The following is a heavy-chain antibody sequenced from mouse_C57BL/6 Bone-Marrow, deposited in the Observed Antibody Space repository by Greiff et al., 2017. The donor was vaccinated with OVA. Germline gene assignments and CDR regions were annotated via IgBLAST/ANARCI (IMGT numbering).Heavy chain of an antibody. Sequence: VQLQQSGAELVRPGASVKLSCTASGFNIKDDYMHWVKQRPEQGLEWIGWIDPETGDTEYASKFQGKATITADTSSNTAYLQLSSLHSEDTAVYYCTTLYYGSSFYFDYWGQGTTLTVSS. CDR1: GFNIKDDY. CDR3: TTLYYGSSFYFDY. V-gene: IGHV14-4*01. CDR2: IDPETGDT. J-gene: IGHJ2*01. D-gene: IGHD1-1*01.